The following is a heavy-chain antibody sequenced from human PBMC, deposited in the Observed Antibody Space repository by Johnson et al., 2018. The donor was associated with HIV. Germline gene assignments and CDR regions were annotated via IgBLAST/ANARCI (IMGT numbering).Heavy chain of an antibody. CDR2: ISWNSGSI. J-gene: IGHJ3*02. CDR3: AKDLDDSSGYYRPELAFDI. Sequence: EVLLVDSGGGLVQPGRSLRLSCAASGFTFDDYAMHWVRQAPGKGLEWVSGISWNSGSIGYADSVKGRFTISRDNAKNSLYLQMNSLRAEDTALYYCAKDLDDSSGYYRPELAFDIWGQGTMVTVSS. CDR1: GFTFDDYA. V-gene: IGHV3-9*01. D-gene: IGHD3-22*01.